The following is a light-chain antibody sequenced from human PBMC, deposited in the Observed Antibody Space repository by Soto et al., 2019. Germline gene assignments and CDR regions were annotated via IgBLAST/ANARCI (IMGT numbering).Light chain of an antibody. CDR3: QQLYTLPFT. CDR1: HDISTF. CDR2: EAS. Sequence: DIPLTQSPSLLSASLGDRVTITCRASHDISTFLAWYQQKPGKAPKLLIYEASTLQSGVPSRFSGSGSGTEFTLTISGLLPEDFAAYHCQQLYTLPFTFGQGTRLEIK. J-gene: IGKJ5*01. V-gene: IGKV1-9*01.